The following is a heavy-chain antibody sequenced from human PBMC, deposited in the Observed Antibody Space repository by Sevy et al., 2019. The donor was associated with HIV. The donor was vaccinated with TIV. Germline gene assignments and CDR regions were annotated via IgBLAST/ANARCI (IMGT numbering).Heavy chain of an antibody. D-gene: IGHD2-2*01. CDR3: ARDGGCTSTSCLLYFDY. Sequence: GGSLRLSCAASAFTFSSYTMNWVRQAPGKGLEWVSSISSSSTYIYYADSLKGRFTISRDNAKNSVYLQMNSLRAEDTAVYYCARDGGCTSTSCLLYFDYWGQGTLVTVSS. CDR2: ISSSSTYI. V-gene: IGHV3-21*01. J-gene: IGHJ4*02. CDR1: AFTFSSYT.